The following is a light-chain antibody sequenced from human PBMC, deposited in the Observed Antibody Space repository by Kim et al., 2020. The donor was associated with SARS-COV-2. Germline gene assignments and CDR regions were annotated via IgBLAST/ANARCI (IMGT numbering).Light chain of an antibody. CDR2: DVS. CDR1: SSDVGGYNY. V-gene: IGLV2-14*04. Sequence: GQSITSSCTGTSSDVGGYNYVSWYQQHPGKAPKLMIYDVSKRPSGVSNRFSGSKSGNTASLTISGLQAEDEADYYCSSYTSSSTPVFGGGTQLTVL. CDR3: SSYTSSSTPV. J-gene: IGLJ3*02.